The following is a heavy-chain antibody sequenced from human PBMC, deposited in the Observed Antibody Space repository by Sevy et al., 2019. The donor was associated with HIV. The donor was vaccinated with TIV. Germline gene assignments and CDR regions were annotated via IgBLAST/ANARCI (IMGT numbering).Heavy chain of an antibody. J-gene: IGHJ4*02. D-gene: IGHD2-8*01. CDR2: LSFGCGEI. CDR3: AREGCTKPHDY. Sequence: GGSLRLSCAASGFTFSKYSMSWVRQPPGKGLEWVSTLSFGCGEINYADSVKGRFTISRDNSKSWVYLQMSNLRPEDTAVYYCAREGCTKPHDYWGQGTLVTVSS. CDR1: GFTFSKYS. V-gene: IGHV3-23*01.